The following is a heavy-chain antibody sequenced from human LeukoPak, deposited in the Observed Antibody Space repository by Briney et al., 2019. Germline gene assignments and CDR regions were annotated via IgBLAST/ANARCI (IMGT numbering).Heavy chain of an antibody. CDR1: GYTFTSYG. CDR3: ARVDIAAADYYYYYGMDV. J-gene: IGHJ6*02. V-gene: IGHV1-18*01. CDR2: ISAYNGNT. Sequence: VASVKVSCKASGYTFTSYGISWVRQAPGQGLEWMGWISAYNGNTNYAQKLQGRVTMTTDTSTSTAYMELRSLRSDDTAVYYCARVDIAAADYYYYYGMDVWGQGTTVTVSS. D-gene: IGHD6-13*01.